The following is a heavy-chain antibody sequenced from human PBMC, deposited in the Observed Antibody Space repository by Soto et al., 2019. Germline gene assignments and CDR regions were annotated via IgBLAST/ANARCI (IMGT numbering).Heavy chain of an antibody. D-gene: IGHD3-10*01. V-gene: IGHV3-74*01. Sequence: PGGSLRLSCAASGFSLSDYWIHWVRQAPGKGLVWLSRIKGDGSETDYADSVRGRFTISRDNAKNTVYLQLNSLRVEDTAVYYCERDYHGSGNPWGQGTPVTVSS. CDR3: ERDYHGSGNP. CDR1: GFSLSDYW. CDR2: IKGDGSET. J-gene: IGHJ5*02.